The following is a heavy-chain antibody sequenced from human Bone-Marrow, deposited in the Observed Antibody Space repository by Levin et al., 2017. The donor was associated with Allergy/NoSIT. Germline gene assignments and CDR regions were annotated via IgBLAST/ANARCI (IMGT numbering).Heavy chain of an antibody. V-gene: IGHV4-38-2*02. CDR1: GYSITFGYY. D-gene: IGHD3-10*01. CDR2: ISEGGTT. Sequence: SETLSLTCSVTGYSITFGYYWGWIRQPPGKGLEWIGSISEGGTTLHNPSLKSRVTISVDTSKNQISLKMNSVTAADTAVFYCTRGSHAMAQGVSSGSFDVWGQGTVVTVSS. J-gene: IGHJ3*01. CDR3: TRGSHAMAQGVSSGSFDV.